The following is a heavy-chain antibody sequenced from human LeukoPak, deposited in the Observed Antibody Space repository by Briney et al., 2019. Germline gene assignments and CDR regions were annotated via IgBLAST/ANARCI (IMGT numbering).Heavy chain of an antibody. CDR3: ARDVLAAGATGTFDI. Sequence: GGSLRLSCAASGFSFSNYWMSWVRQSPEKGLEWVANIKQDGSEKYYVDSVKGRFTISRDNAKTSLYLQMNSLRAEDTAVYYCARDVLAAGATGTFDIWGQGTMVTVSS. J-gene: IGHJ3*02. CDR2: IKQDGSEK. CDR1: GFSFSNYW. V-gene: IGHV3-7*03. D-gene: IGHD1-14*01.